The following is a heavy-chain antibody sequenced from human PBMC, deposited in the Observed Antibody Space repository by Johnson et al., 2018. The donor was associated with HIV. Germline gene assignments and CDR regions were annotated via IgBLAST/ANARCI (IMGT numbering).Heavy chain of an antibody. J-gene: IGHJ3*02. D-gene: IGHD3-16*01. V-gene: IGHV3-33*01. CDR2: MWYDGSNR. CDR1: GFTFSTYG. Sequence: QVQLVESGGGLVKPGGSLRLSCAASGFTFSTYGMHWVRQAPGKGLEWVAVMWYDGSNRYYADSVKGRFNISRDNSKNTLYLQMNSLRAEDTAVYYCAREKRWGLMITFGGPHAFDIWGQGTMVTVSS. CDR3: AREKRWGLMITFGGPHAFDI.